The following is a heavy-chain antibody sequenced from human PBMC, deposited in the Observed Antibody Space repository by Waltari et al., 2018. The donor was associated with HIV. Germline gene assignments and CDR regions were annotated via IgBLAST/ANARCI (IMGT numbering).Heavy chain of an antibody. CDR2: VNTANGNT. J-gene: IGHJ4*02. Sequence: QVQLVQSGPEVKKPGVSVTISCNASGYNFTAHGIHWVCQAPGQRIEWMAWVNTANGNTKYSRRRQARVTVTRDASATTTYMGVSSLRSEETALYYCVRGPSCSGGTCYSFFDFWGQGTLVSVSS. CDR1: GYNFTAHG. CDR3: VRGPSCSGGTCYSFFDF. D-gene: IGHD2-15*01. V-gene: IGHV1-3*04.